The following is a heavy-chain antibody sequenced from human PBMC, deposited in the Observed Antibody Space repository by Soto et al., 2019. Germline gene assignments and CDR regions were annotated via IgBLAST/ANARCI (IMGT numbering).Heavy chain of an antibody. Sequence: QVQLVQSGAEVKKPGASVKVSCKASGYTFTSYGISWVRQAPGQGLEWMGWISAYNGNTNYAQKLQGRLTMTTDTSTSTAYMELRSLRSADTAVYYCARFSATVTTGDWFDPWGQGTLVTVSS. CDR3: ARFSATVTTGDWFDP. CDR1: GYTFTSYG. J-gene: IGHJ5*02. D-gene: IGHD4-17*01. CDR2: ISAYNGNT. V-gene: IGHV1-18*01.